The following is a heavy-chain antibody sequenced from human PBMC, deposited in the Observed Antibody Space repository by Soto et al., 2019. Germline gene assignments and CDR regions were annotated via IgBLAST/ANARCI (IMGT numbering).Heavy chain of an antibody. Sequence: QVQLVQSGAEVKKPGASVKVSCKASGYTFTSYGISWVRQAPGQGLEWTGWISAYNGNTNYAQKLQGRVTMTTDTSTSTAYMELRSLRSDDTAVYYCARSGDSSGYYYGALGYFDYWGQGTLVTVSS. CDR1: GYTFTSYG. J-gene: IGHJ4*02. D-gene: IGHD3-22*01. V-gene: IGHV1-18*01. CDR2: ISAYNGNT. CDR3: ARSGDSSGYYYGALGYFDY.